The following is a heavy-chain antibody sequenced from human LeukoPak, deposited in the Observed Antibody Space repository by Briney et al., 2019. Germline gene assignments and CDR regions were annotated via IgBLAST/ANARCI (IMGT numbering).Heavy chain of an antibody. J-gene: IGHJ4*02. CDR3: AKAPPYTKYFDY. D-gene: IGHD1-1*01. CDR1: GFIFSNYA. Sequence: GGSLRLSCAGSGFIFSNYAMSWVRQAPGQGLEWVSTISNSGDATFYADAVKGRFAISRDNSKNTLYLQMYSLRAEDTAIYYCAKAPPYTKYFDYWGQGTLLTVSS. V-gene: IGHV3-23*01. CDR2: ISNSGDAT.